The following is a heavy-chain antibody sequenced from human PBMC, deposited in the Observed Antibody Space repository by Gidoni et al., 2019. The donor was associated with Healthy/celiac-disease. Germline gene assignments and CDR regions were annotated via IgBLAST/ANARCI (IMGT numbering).Heavy chain of an antibody. Sequence: IGYIYYSGSTYYNPSLKSRVTISVDTSKNQFSLKLSSVTAADTAVYYCARDFAYGLTTNWFDPWGQGTLVTVSS. CDR3: ARDFAYGLTTNWFDP. J-gene: IGHJ5*02. D-gene: IGHD3-3*01. V-gene: IGHV4-31*02. CDR2: IYYSGST.